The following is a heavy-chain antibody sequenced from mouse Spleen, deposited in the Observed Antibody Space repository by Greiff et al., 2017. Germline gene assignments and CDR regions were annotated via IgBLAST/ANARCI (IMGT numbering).Heavy chain of an antibody. J-gene: IGHJ4*01. Sequence: QVQLQQSGAELARPGASVKMSCKASGYTFTSYTMHWVKQRPGQGLEWIGYINPSSGYTKYNQKFKDKATLTADKSSSTAYMQLSSLTSEDSAVYYCARPSWSFYAMDYWGQGTSVTVSS. D-gene: IGHD6-1*01. V-gene: IGHV1-4*01. CDR3: ARPSWSFYAMDY. CDR2: INPSSGYT. CDR1: GYTFTSYT.